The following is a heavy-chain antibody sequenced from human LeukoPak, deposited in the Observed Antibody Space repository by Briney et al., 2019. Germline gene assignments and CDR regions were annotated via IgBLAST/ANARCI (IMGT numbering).Heavy chain of an antibody. D-gene: IGHD6-13*01. J-gene: IGHJ5*02. V-gene: IGHV1-69*04. CDR2: IIPILGIA. CDR1: GGTFSSYA. Sequence: GASVKVSCKASGGTFSSYAISWVRQAPGRGLEWMGRIIPILGIANYAQKFQGRVTITAGKSTSTAYMELSSLRSEDTAVYYCATTLAAAGTIDWFDPWGQGTLVTVSS. CDR3: ATTLAAAGTIDWFDP.